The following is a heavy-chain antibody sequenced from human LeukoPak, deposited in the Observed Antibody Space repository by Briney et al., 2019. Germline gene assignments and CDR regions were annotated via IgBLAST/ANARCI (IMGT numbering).Heavy chain of an antibody. CDR3: ARDTPPHDAFDI. J-gene: IGHJ3*02. CDR2: IYYSGIT. Sequence: SETLSLTCSVSGGSISSGGYYWSWIRQHPGKGLEWIGYIYYSGITYYNPSLKSRVTISVDTSKNQFSLKLSSVTAADTAVYYCARDTPPHDAFDIWGQGTMVTVSS. CDR1: GGSISSGGYY. V-gene: IGHV4-31*03.